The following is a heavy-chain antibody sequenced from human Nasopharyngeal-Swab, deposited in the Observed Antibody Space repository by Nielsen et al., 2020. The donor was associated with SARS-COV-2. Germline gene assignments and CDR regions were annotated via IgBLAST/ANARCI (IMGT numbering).Heavy chain of an antibody. D-gene: IGHD2-15*01. V-gene: IGHV3-7*01. CDR1: GFTFSNAW. CDR3: ARDLHCSGGSCYSYGMDV. CDR2: IKQDGSEK. Sequence: GGSLRLSCAASGFTFSNAWMSWVRQAPGKGLEWVANIKQDGSEKYYVDSVKGRFTISRDNAKNSLYLQMNSLRAEDTAVYYCARDLHCSGGSCYSYGMDVWGQGTTVTVSS. J-gene: IGHJ6*02.